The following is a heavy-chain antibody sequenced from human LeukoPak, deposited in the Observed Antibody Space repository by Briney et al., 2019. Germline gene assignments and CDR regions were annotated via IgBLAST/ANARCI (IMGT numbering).Heavy chain of an antibody. J-gene: IGHJ4*02. D-gene: IGHD3-10*01. CDR2: ISSSGSTI. CDR1: GFTFSSYE. Sequence: GGSLRLSCAASGFTFSSYEMNWVRQAPGKGLEWVSYISSSGSTIYYADSVKGRFTISRDNAKNPLYLQMNSLRAEDTAVYYCARDRNYYGSGVFDYWGQGTLVTVSS. V-gene: IGHV3-48*03. CDR3: ARDRNYYGSGVFDY.